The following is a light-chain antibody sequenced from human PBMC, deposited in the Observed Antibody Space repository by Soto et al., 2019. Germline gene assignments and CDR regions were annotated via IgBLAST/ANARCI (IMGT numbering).Light chain of an antibody. V-gene: IGLV2-14*01. CDR2: EVS. Sequence: QSALTQPASVSGSPGQSITISCTGTSSDVGSYNYVSWYQQHPGKAPKLMIYEVSKRPSGVSNRFSGSKSGNTPSLTLSGLQAEGESTYYCCSYTSISTRVFGGGTQLTVL. CDR3: CSYTSISTRV. CDR1: SSDVGSYNY. J-gene: IGLJ3*02.